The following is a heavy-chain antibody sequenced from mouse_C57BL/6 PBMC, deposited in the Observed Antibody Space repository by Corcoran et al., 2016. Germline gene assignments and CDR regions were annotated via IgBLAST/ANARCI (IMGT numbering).Heavy chain of an antibody. V-gene: IGHV1-80*01. J-gene: IGHJ2*01. CDR2: IYPGDGDT. CDR3: ARGGYYGNYFDY. CDR1: GSAFSSYW. D-gene: IGHD2-1*01. Sequence: QVQLQQSGAELVKPGASVKISCKASGSAFSSYWMNWVKQRPGKGLVWIGQIYPGDGDTNYNGKFKGKATLTADKSSSTAYMQLSSLTSEDSAVYFCARGGYYGNYFDYWGQGTTLTVSS.